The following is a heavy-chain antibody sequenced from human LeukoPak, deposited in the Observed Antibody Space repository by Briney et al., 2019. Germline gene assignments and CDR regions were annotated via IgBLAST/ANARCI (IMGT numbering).Heavy chain of an antibody. Sequence: ASVKVSCKASGYTFTSYDINWVRQATGQGLEWVGWMNPNSGNTGYAQKFQGRVTMTRNTSISTAYMELSSLRSEDTAVYYCARAPRKYSGSSLGYWGQGTLVTVSS. D-gene: IGHD1-26*01. V-gene: IGHV1-8*01. CDR2: MNPNSGNT. CDR1: GYTFTSYD. CDR3: ARAPRKYSGSSLGY. J-gene: IGHJ4*02.